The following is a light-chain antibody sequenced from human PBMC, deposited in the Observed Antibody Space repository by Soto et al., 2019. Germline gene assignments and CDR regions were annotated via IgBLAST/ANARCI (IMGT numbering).Light chain of an antibody. Sequence: ENLVTQSPDTLSLSAGERATLFCRASEIINSGYLAWYQQQPGQAPRLLIYGATTRAPDVPARFSGSGSGTDFILPISSLQSEDFAVYYCQQYNDWPWTFGQGTKVDI. CDR2: GAT. CDR1: EIINSGY. V-gene: IGKV3-15*01. J-gene: IGKJ1*01. CDR3: QQYNDWPWT.